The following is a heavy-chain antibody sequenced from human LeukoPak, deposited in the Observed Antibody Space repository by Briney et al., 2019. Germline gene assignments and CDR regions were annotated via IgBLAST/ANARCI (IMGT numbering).Heavy chain of an antibody. CDR3: ARLTRFSTSPDRYYLDY. V-gene: IGHV4-4*09. CDR1: GDSISSYY. CDR2: IYTSGGT. D-gene: IGHD6-6*01. J-gene: IGHJ4*02. Sequence: SETLSLTCTVSGDSISSYYWSWIRQPPGKGLEWIGYIYTSGGTNYIPSLKGRVTISIDTSKNQFSLKLSSVTAADSAVYYCARLTRFSTSPDRYYLDYWGQGTLVTVSS.